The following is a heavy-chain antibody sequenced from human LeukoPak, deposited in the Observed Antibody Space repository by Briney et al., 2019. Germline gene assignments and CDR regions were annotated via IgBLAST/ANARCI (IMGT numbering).Heavy chain of an antibody. J-gene: IGHJ3*02. CDR2: MNPNSGGT. CDR3: AREAYGDYRGAFDI. D-gene: IGHD4-17*01. V-gene: IGHV1-2*02. CDR1: GYTFTRSY. Sequence: SSVKVSCKASGYTFTRSYMHWVRQAPGQGLEWMEWMNPNSGGTNYARKFQGRVTMTRDTSIRTAYMELRRLRSEDTDVYYCAREAYGDYRGAFDIWGQGTMVTVSS.